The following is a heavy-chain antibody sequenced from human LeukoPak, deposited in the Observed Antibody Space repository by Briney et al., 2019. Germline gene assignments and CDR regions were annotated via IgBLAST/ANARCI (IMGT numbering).Heavy chain of an antibody. J-gene: IGHJ4*02. D-gene: IGHD1-26*01. CDR3: VKDMGARLNRFDY. CDR2: ISSNGGST. CDR1: GFTFSSYA. Sequence: PGRSLRLSCAASGFTFSSYAMHWVRQAPGKGLEYVSAISSNGGSTYYADSVKGRFTISRDNSKNTLYLQMSSLRAEDTAVYYCVKDMGARLNRFDYWGQGTLVTVSS. V-gene: IGHV3-64D*06.